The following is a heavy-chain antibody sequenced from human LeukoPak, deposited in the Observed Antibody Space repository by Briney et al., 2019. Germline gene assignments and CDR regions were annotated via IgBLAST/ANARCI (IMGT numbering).Heavy chain of an antibody. CDR3: AREAQYCSGGSCYGGFFQH. Sequence: SETLSLTCAVSGNSWSWIRQPPGKGLEWIAEIDHSRNINYNPSLKSRVTISVDTSKNQFSLRLTSVTAADTAVYYCAREAQYCSGGSCYGGFFQHWGQSTLVTVSS. CDR2: IDHSRNI. J-gene: IGHJ1*01. V-gene: IGHV4-34*01. D-gene: IGHD2-15*01. CDR1: GNS.